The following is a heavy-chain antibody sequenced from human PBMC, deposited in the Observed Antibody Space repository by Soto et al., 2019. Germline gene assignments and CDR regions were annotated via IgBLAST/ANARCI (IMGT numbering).Heavy chain of an antibody. Sequence: SETLSLTCAVYGGSFSGYYWSWIRQPPGKGLEWIGEINHSGSTNYNPSLKSRVTISVDTSKNQFSLKLSSVTAADTAVYYCEKDWSSQPPDYWGQGTLVTVSS. CDR1: GGSFSGYY. D-gene: IGHD3-3*01. V-gene: IGHV4-34*01. CDR2: INHSGST. CDR3: EKDWSSQPPDY. J-gene: IGHJ4*02.